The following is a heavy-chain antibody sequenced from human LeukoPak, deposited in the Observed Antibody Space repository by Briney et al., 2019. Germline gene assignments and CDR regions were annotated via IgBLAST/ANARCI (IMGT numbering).Heavy chain of an antibody. CDR3: ARHPGGFYDFWSGTPIDY. D-gene: IGHD3-3*01. CDR2: IYYSGST. J-gene: IGHJ4*02. CDR1: GDSISTSTYH. V-gene: IGHV4-39*01. Sequence: SETLSLTCTISGDSISTSTYHWAWIRQPPGKGPEWIGTIYYSGSTYYNPSLKSRVTISVDTSKNQFSLKLSSVTAADTAVYYCARHPGGFYDFWSGTPIDYWGQGTLVTVSS.